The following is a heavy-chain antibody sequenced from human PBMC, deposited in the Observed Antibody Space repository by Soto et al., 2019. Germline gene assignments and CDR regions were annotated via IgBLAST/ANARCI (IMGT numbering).Heavy chain of an antibody. V-gene: IGHV4-39*01. CDR3: ARLPQEYNYYGMDV. Sequence: SYYWGSIRQPPGKGLEWLGHIYYSGNTYYPPSLKSRVTISVDTSKNQFSLRLSSVTAADTAVYYCARLPQEYNYYGMDVWGQGTTVTVSS. J-gene: IGHJ6*02. CDR2: IYYSGNT. CDR1: SYY. D-gene: IGHD1-1*01.